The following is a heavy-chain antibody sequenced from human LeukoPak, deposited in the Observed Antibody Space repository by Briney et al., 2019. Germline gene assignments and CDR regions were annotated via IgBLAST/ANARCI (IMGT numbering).Heavy chain of an antibody. CDR3: AQGSSGYWFDP. J-gene: IGHJ5*02. Sequence: HGESLKISCKGSGYSFSTYWIGWVRQMPGKRLEWMGIIYPRDSDIRYSPSFQGQVTISADKSISTAYLQWSSLKASDTAIYYCAQGSSGYWFDPWGQGTLVTVSS. D-gene: IGHD6-19*01. V-gene: IGHV5-51*01. CDR1: GYSFSTYW. CDR2: IYPRDSDI.